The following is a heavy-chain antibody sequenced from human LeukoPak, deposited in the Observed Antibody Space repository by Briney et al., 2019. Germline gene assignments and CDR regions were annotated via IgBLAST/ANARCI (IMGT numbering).Heavy chain of an antibody. CDR1: GFTLSSYG. V-gene: IGHV3-30*02. D-gene: IGHD1-7*01. J-gene: IGHJ4*02. Sequence: GGSLRLSCAASGFTLSSYGMYWVRQAPGKGLEWVAFISYDGNNKYYADSVKGRFTISRDNPKNTLYLQMNSLRGEDTAVYYCAKDAARTTYFDSWGQGTLVTVSS. CDR2: ISYDGNNK. CDR3: AKDAARTTYFDS.